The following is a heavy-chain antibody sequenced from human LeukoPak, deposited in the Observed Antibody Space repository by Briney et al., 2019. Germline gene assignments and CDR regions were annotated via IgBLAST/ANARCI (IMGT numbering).Heavy chain of an antibody. CDR1: AFSISGYA. CDR2: ISGAGVSA. D-gene: IGHD3-16*01. V-gene: IGHV3-23*01. CDR3: ATSEIAPYYFDN. J-gene: IGHJ4*02. Sequence: PGGSLRVSCAASAFSISGYALSWVRQAPGKGLEWVSSISGAGVSANYADSVRGRFTISRDNSKKTVYLQMSSLRAEDTAIYYCATSEIAPYYFDNWSQGTQVTVSS.